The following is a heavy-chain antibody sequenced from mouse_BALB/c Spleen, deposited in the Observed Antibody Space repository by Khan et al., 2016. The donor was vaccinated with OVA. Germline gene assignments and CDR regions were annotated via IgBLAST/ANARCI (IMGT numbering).Heavy chain of an antibody. CDR3: TRGSGKFRFAY. J-gene: IGHJ3*01. Sequence: LQQSGAELVRPGVSVKISCKGSGYTFTDFAMHWVKQSHSKTLEWIGVISTYYGDATYNQKFKGTATMTVDKSSSTAYMELARLTSEDSAIYYCTRGSGKFRFAYWGQGTLVSVSA. CDR1: GYTFTDFA. V-gene: IGHV1S137*01. CDR2: ISTYYGDA. D-gene: IGHD1-3*01.